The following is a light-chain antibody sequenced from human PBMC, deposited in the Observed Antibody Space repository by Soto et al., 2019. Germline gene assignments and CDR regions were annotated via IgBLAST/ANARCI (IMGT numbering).Light chain of an antibody. Sequence: DIQMTQSPSSLSASVGDRVTITCRASQSIINYLNWYQQKPGKAPKLLIYAASSLQSGVPLRFSGSGSETDFTLTISSLQPDDFATYYCQQSHSNPYSFGQGTNLQIK. CDR2: AAS. CDR3: QQSHSNPYS. J-gene: IGKJ2*03. V-gene: IGKV1-39*01. CDR1: QSIINY.